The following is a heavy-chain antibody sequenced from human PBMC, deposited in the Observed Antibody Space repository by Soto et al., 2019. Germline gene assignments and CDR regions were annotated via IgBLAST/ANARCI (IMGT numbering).Heavy chain of an antibody. D-gene: IGHD3-10*01. CDR1: GFTFSGYW. V-gene: IGHV3-7*05. J-gene: IGHJ4*02. CDR3: ARDDLLRGFTAFGPN. Sequence: EVQLVESGGGLVQPGGSLRLSCAASGFTFSGYWMSWVRQAPGKGLEWVANIKHDGSEKYYVDSVKGRFTISRDNAKSSLYLQINSLRAEDTAVYYCARDDLLRGFTAFGPNWGQGTLVTVSS. CDR2: IKHDGSEK.